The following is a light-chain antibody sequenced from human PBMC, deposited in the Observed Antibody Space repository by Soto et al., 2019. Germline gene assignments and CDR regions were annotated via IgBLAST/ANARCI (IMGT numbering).Light chain of an antibody. CDR1: QSVSSY. V-gene: IGKV3-11*01. CDR2: DAS. J-gene: IGKJ4*01. Sequence: EIVLTQSPATLSLSPGERATLSCRASQSVSSYLAWYQQKPGQAPRLLIYDASNRATGIPARFSGSGSGTDFTLTISSLEPEDFAVYYCQQRSKWPPAPTLGGGTKVDIK. CDR3: QQRSKWPPAPT.